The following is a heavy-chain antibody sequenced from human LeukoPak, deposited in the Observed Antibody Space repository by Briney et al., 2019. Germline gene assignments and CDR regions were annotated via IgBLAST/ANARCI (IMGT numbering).Heavy chain of an antibody. V-gene: IGHV3-23*01. D-gene: IGHD3-10*01. Sequence: GGSLRLSCVASGFTFSSNAMSWVRQAPGKGLEWVSAITGRGDRTYYADSVKGRFTISRDNSKNTLYLQMNSLRAEDTAVYYCARCFGGFHSYYMDVWGKGTTVTVSS. CDR1: GFTFSSNA. CDR3: ARCFGGFHSYYMDV. J-gene: IGHJ6*03. CDR2: ITGRGDRT.